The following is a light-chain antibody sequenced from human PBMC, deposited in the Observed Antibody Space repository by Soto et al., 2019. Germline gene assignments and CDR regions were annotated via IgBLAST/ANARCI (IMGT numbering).Light chain of an antibody. J-gene: IGLJ1*01. V-gene: IGLV2-8*01. Sequence: QSALTQPPSASGSPGQSVTISCTGTSSDVGAYNYVSWYQQHPGKAPKLMISEVNKRPSGVPDRFSGSKSGNTASLTVSGLQPEDEADYYCSSYGGPNNTNYFFGTGTKVTVL. CDR2: EVN. CDR3: SSYGGPNNTNYF. CDR1: SSDVGAYNY.